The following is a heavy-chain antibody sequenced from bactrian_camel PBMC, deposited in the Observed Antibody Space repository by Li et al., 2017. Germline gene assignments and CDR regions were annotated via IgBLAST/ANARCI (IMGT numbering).Heavy chain of an antibody. CDR2: IDVLGTT. CDR3: AAEGWTSHSDYYNY. CDR1: GFTFSSYV. D-gene: IGHD4*01. J-gene: IGHJ4*01. V-gene: IGHV3S40*01. Sequence: VQLVESGGGSVQPGGALKLSCGVSGFTFSSYVMSWVRRAPGKGLEWVSVIDVLGTTYYADSVKGRFTISRDNARNTVYMQMNSLKSEDTALYYCAAEGWTSHSDYYNYWGQGTQVTVS.